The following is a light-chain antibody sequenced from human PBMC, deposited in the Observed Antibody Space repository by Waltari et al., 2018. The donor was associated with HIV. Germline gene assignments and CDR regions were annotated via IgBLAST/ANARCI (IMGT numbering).Light chain of an antibody. CDR1: ALPSQY. CDR3: ESADNSGTYWV. Sequence: SYELTQPPSVSVSPGQTAKITCSGDALPSQYAHWFQHKPGQAPLLVIYKDSQRPSGIPVRLSGSHSGTTVTLTISGVQAEDEADYYCESADNSGTYWVFGGGTKLTVL. J-gene: IGLJ3*02. CDR2: KDS. V-gene: IGLV3-25*03.